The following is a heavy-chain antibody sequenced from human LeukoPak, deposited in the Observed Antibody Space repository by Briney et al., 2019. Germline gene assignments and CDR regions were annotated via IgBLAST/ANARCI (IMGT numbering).Heavy chain of an antibody. CDR1: GYTFTGYY. V-gene: IGHV1-2*02. Sequence: GASVKVSCKASGYTFTGYYMHWVRQAPGQGLEWMGWINPNSGGTNYAQKFQGRVTMTRDTSISTAYMELSRLRSDDTAVYYCARVWQYYASGSYLVYWGQGTLVTVSS. J-gene: IGHJ4*02. CDR2: INPNSGGT. D-gene: IGHD3-10*01. CDR3: ARVWQYYASGSYLVY.